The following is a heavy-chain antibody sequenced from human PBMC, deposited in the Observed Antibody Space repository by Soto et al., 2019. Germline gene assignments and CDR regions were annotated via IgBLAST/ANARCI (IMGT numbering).Heavy chain of an antibody. CDR3: ARDLEDFWSGYYRAGMDV. J-gene: IGHJ6*02. D-gene: IGHD3-3*01. CDR2: IIPIFGTA. Sequence: SVKVSCRSSVGTFSGYAISVVRQAPGQGLEWMGGIIPIFGTANYAQKFQGRVTITADESTSTAYMELRSLRSEDTAVYYCARDLEDFWSGYYRAGMDVWGQGTTVTVSS. V-gene: IGHV1-69*13. CDR1: VGTFSGYA.